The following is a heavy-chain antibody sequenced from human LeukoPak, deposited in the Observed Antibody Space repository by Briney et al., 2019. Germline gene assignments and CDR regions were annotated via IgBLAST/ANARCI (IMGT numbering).Heavy chain of an antibody. V-gene: IGHV3-23*01. J-gene: IGHJ4*02. CDR3: AKADQVIVNFCFES. D-gene: IGHD2-21*01. CDR2: ISLSGDSI. Sequence: GGSLRLSCAASGFSFSRFAMSWVRQAPGKGLEWVSSISLSGDSIYHADSVKGRFTTSRDNSKSTLYLQMTNLRAEDSAVYFCAKADQVIVNFCFESWGQGTLVTVSS. CDR1: GFSFSRFA.